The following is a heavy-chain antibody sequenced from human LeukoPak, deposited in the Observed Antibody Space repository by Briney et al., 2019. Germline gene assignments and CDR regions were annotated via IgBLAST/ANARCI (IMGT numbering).Heavy chain of an antibody. CDR3: AKEISYSSGWYDY. CDR2: LSGSGATT. J-gene: IGHJ4*02. D-gene: IGHD6-19*01. CDR1: GFTFSNYA. Sequence: GRSLRLSCAASGFTFSNYAMSWVRQAPGKGLEWVSGLSGSGATTYCADSVKGRFTISRDNSKNTLFLQMNSLRAEDTAVYYCAKEISYSSGWYDYWGQGTLVTVSS. V-gene: IGHV3-23*01.